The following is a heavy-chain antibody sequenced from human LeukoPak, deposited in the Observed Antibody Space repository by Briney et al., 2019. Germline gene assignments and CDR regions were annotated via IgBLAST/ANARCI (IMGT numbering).Heavy chain of an antibody. D-gene: IGHD2-2*01. Sequence: ASVKVSCKASGYTFTNSYIHWVRQAPGQVLEWMGWISAYNGNTNYAQKLQGRVTMTTDTSTSTAYMELRSLRSDDTAVYYCARGVVPAAMDAFDIWGQGTMVTVSS. CDR1: GYTFTNSY. CDR3: ARGVVPAAMDAFDI. V-gene: IGHV1-18*04. CDR2: ISAYNGNT. J-gene: IGHJ3*02.